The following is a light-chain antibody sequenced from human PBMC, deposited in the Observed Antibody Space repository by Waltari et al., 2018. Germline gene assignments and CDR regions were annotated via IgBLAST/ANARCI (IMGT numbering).Light chain of an antibody. CDR3: QSSDNSPQVI. V-gene: IGLV6-57*04. J-gene: IGLJ2*01. CDR2: ADN. CDR1: SGSIGSNY. Sequence: NFLLTQPHAVSESPGKTITISCSRSSGSIGSNYVQGYQQRPGSAPITLIYADNQRPSGVPDRFSGSIDSSSNSASLTIAGLRTEDEADYYCQSSDNSPQVIFGGGTKLAVL.